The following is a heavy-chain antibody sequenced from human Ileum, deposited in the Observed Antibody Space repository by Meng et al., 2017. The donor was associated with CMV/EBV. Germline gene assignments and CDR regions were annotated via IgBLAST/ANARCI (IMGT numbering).Heavy chain of an antibody. CDR1: GFTFSSYW. D-gene: IGHD3-3*01. V-gene: IGHV3-7*01. J-gene: IGHJ4*02. CDR2: IKQDGSEK. Sequence: GGSLRLSCAASGFTFSSYWMSWVRQAPGNGLEWVANIKQDGSEKYYVDFVKGRFTISRDNAKNSLYLQMNSLRAEDTAVYYCARDREGADYDFWSGYFSFLWNWGQGTLVTVSS. CDR3: ARDREGADYDFWSGYFSFLWN.